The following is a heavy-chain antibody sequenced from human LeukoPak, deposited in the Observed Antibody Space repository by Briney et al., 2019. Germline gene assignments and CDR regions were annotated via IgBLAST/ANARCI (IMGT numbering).Heavy chain of an antibody. J-gene: IGHJ5*02. CDR2: IHSSGYT. D-gene: IGHD1-26*01. CDR1: GGSISGNY. CDR3: AQRQGPTSGSYDYFDP. V-gene: IGHV4-4*09. Sequence: SETLSLTCTVPGGSISGNYWSWIRQPLGQGLQWIAYIHSSGYTNYNPYLQRRVTISVDTSKNQFSLNVASVTAADTAIYYCAQRQGPTSGSYDYFDPWGPGAPVTVSS.